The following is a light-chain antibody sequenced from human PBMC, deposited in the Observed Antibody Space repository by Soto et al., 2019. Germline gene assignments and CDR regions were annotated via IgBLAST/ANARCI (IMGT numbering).Light chain of an antibody. J-gene: IGKJ4*01. CDR1: QDISSY. V-gene: IGKV1-9*01. CDR2: LAS. Sequence: DIQLTQSPSSLSASVGDRVTITCRASQDISSYLAWYQQKPGKAPKLLIYLASTLPSGVPSSFSGSGSGTDFSLTISSLQPEDAATYYCQSLNRFPHSFGGGTKV. CDR3: QSLNRFPHS.